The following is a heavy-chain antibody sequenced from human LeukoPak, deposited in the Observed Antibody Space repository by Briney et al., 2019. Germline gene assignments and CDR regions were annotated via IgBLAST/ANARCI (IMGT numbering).Heavy chain of an antibody. CDR2: ISGSGGST. CDR3: AKDQRMTTVTTLDC. CDR1: GFTFSSYA. V-gene: IGHV3-23*01. D-gene: IGHD4-17*01. Sequence: GGSLRLSCAASGFTFSSYAMSWVRQAPGKGLEWVSAISGSGGSTYYADSVKGRFTISRDNSKNTLYLQMNSLRAEDTAVYYCAKDQRMTTVTTLDCWGQGTLVTVSS. J-gene: IGHJ4*02.